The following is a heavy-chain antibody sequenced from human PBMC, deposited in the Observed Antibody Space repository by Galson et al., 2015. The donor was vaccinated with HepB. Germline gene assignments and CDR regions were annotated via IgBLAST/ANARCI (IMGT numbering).Heavy chain of an antibody. Sequence: SLRLSCAASGFTFSGPAMHWVRQASGKGLEWVGRIRSKANTYATTYTASVKGRFTISRDDSKNTAYLQMNSLKTEGTAVYYCTRQDGDYFYYYMDVWGKGTTVTVSS. J-gene: IGHJ6*03. V-gene: IGHV3-73*01. D-gene: IGHD6-6*01. CDR3: TRQDGDYFYYYMDV. CDR2: IRSKANTYAT. CDR1: GFTFSGPA.